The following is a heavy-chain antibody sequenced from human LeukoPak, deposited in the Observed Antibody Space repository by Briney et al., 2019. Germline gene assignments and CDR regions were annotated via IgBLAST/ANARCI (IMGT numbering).Heavy chain of an antibody. V-gene: IGHV4-4*07. J-gene: IGHJ6*03. Sequence: PSETLSLTCSVAGGSIINDYWSWIRQSAGTGLEWVGRIYITGSTTYNPSLQSRLSMSVDTSKNQFSLRLRSVSAADTAVYYCARLKYYDSTGYSPGYYMYVWGKGITVTVSS. CDR1: GGSIINDY. CDR3: ARLKYYDSTGYSPGYYMYV. CDR2: IYITGST. D-gene: IGHD3-22*01.